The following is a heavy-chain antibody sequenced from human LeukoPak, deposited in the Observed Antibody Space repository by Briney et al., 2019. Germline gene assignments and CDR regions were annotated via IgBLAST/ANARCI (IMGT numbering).Heavy chain of an antibody. CDR3: TRHLRQEQGERSNWFDP. V-gene: IGHV1-46*01. CDR1: GYTFTSYY. D-gene: IGHD3-16*01. Sequence: ASVKVSCKASGYTFTSYYMHWVRQAPGQGLEWMGIINPSGGSTSYAQKFQGRVTMTSDTSTSTVYMELSSLRSEDTAVYYCTRHLRQEQGERSNWFDPWGQGTLVTVSS. CDR2: INPSGGST. J-gene: IGHJ5*02.